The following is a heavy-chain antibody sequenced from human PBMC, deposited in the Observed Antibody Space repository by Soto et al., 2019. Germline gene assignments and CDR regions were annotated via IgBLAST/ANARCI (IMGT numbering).Heavy chain of an antibody. D-gene: IGHD3-3*01. V-gene: IGHV5-51*01. CDR2: IYPGDSDT. CDR1: GYSFTSYW. CDR3: ATHARGHYDFWSGDDAFDI. Sequence: GESLKISCKGSGYSFTSYWIGWVRQMPGKGLEWMGIIYPGDSDTRYSPSFQGQVTISADKSISTAYLQWSSLKASDTAMYYCATHARGHYDFWSGDDAFDIWGQGTMVTVSS. J-gene: IGHJ3*02.